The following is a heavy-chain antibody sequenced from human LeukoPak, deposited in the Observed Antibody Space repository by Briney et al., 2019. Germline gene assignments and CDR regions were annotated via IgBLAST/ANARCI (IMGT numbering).Heavy chain of an antibody. CDR2: ISGSSGRT. Sequence: GGSLRLSCAASGFTFSSYAMNWVRQAPGKGLEWVSSISGSSGRTYYADSVKGRFTISRDNSKNTLYLQMNSLRAADTAVYYCAPKVVGSTPFDYWGQGTLVTVSS. CDR1: GFTFSSYA. D-gene: IGHD2-15*01. J-gene: IGHJ4*02. V-gene: IGHV3-23*01. CDR3: APKVVGSTPFDY.